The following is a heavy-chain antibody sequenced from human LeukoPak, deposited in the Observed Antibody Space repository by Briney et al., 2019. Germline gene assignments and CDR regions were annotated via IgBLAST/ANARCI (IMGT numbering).Heavy chain of an antibody. Sequence: PGGSLRLSCAASGFTFDDYAMHWVRQAPGKGLEWVSGISWNSGSIGYADSVKGRFTISRDNAKNSLYLQVNSLRAEDTALYYCAKAPGYYYDSGGNFDYWGQGTLVTVSS. CDR1: GFTFDDYA. V-gene: IGHV3-9*01. CDR3: AKAPGYYYDSGGNFDY. D-gene: IGHD3-22*01. CDR2: ISWNSGSI. J-gene: IGHJ4*02.